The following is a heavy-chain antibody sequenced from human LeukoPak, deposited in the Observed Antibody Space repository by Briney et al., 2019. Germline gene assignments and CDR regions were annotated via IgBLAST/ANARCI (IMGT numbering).Heavy chain of an antibody. J-gene: IGHJ6*03. CDR2: VYYTGST. D-gene: IGHD3-10*01. CDR3: ARGRKVVGEFWRPYYYHYMDV. V-gene: IGHV4-39*07. CDR1: GGSISSNSYY. Sequence: SETLSLTCTVSGGSISSNSYYWGWIRQPPGKGLEWVGTVYYTGSTYYNPSLKSRVTISVDTSKNQFSLRLSSVTAADTAVYYCARGRKVVGEFWRPYYYHYMDVWGKGTTVTVSS.